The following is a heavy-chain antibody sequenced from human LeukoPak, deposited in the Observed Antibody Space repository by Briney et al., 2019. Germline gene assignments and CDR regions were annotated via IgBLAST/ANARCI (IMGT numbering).Heavy chain of an antibody. J-gene: IGHJ4*02. D-gene: IGHD1-26*01. CDR3: ARGKGSVWVRWEPTELHFDY. CDR1: GYTFTSYG. Sequence: ASVKVSCKASGYTFTSYGISWVRQAPGQGLEWMGWISAYNGNTNYAQKLQGRVTMTTDTSTSTAYMELRSLRSDDTAVYYCARGKGSVWVRWEPTELHFDYWGQGTLVTVSS. CDR2: ISAYNGNT. V-gene: IGHV1-18*01.